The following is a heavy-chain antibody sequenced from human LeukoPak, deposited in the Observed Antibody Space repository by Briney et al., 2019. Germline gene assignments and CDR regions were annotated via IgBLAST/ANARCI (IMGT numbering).Heavy chain of an antibody. CDR3: AKDLYYDSSGYYYY. CDR1: GFTFSSYA. Sequence: GGSLRLSCAASGFTFSSYAMSWVRQAPGKGLEWVSAISGSGGSTYYADSVKGRFTISRDNSKNTLYLQMNSLRDEDTAVYYCAKDLYYDSSGYYYYWGQGTLVTVSS. D-gene: IGHD3-22*01. J-gene: IGHJ4*02. V-gene: IGHV3-23*01. CDR2: ISGSGGST.